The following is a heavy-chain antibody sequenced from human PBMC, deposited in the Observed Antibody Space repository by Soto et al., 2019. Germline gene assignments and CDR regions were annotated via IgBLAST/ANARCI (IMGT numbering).Heavy chain of an antibody. J-gene: IGHJ6*03. V-gene: IGHV1-18*01. D-gene: IGHD2-2*01. CDR2: ISAYNGNT. Sequence: ASVKVSCKASGYTFTSYGISWVRQAPGQGLEWMGWISAYNGNTNYAQKLQGRVTMTTDTSTSTAYMELRSLRSDDTAVYSCARRGAGDCSSTSCYDYYYYMDVWGKGTTVTVSS. CDR3: ARRGAGDCSSTSCYDYYYYMDV. CDR1: GYTFTSYG.